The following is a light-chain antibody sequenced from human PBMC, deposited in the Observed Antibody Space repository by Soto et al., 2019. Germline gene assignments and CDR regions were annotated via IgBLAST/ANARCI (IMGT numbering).Light chain of an antibody. CDR1: HIIFSS. CDR2: GAS. CDR3: HQYGSSGT. J-gene: IGKJ1*01. Sequence: MTQSPATLSVSPGERATLSCRASHIIFSSLACYQQKPGPAPSLLIYGASNRATGLPDRFSGSGSGTDFTLTISRLEPEDFAVYYCHQYGSSGTFGQGTKVDIK. V-gene: IGKV3-20*01.